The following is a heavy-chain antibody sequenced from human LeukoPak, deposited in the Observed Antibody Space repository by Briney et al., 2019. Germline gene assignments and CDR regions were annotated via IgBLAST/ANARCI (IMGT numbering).Heavy chain of an antibody. CDR1: GYTFTSYG. J-gene: IGHJ6*03. CDR2: ISAYNGNT. D-gene: IGHD2-2*01. Sequence: GASVKVSCKASGYTFTSYGISWVRQAPGQGLEWMGWISAYNGNTNYAQKLQGRVTMPTDTSTSTAYMELRSLRSHDTAVYYCARDPGYCSSTSCFYYYYYMDVWGKGTTVTVSS. CDR3: ARDPGYCSSTSCFYYYYYMDV. V-gene: IGHV1-18*01.